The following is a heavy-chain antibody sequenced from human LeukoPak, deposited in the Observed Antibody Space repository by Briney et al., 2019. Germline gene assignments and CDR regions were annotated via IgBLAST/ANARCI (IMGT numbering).Heavy chain of an antibody. CDR3: ARAGATVTKIWFDP. CDR1: GYTFTSYA. J-gene: IGHJ5*02. V-gene: IGHV1-3*01. CDR2: INAGNGNT. Sequence: ASVKVSCKASGYTFTSYAMHWVRQAPGQRLEWMGWINAGNGNTKYSQKFQSRVTITRDTSASTAYMELSSLRSEDTAVYYCARAGATVTKIWFDPWGQGTLVTVSS. D-gene: IGHD4-17*01.